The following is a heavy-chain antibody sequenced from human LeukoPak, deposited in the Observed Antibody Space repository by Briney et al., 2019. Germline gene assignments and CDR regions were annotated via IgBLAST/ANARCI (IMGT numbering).Heavy chain of an antibody. D-gene: IGHD3-16*02. CDR2: IYSGGST. Sequence: GGSLRLSCAASGCTVSSNHMSWVRQAPGKGLEWVSVIYSGGSTYYADSVKGRFTISRDNSKNTLYLQMNSLRAEDTAVYYCARGGGVWGSYRPYWGQGTLVTVSS. CDR1: GCTVSSNH. J-gene: IGHJ4*02. CDR3: ARGGGVWGSYRPY. V-gene: IGHV3-53*01.